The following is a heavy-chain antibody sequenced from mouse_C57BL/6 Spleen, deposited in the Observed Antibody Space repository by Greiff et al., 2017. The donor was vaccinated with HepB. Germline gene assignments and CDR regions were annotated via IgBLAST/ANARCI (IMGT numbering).Heavy chain of an antibody. Sequence: EVMLVESGGGLVQPKGSLKLSCAASGFTFNTYAMHWVRQAPGKGLEWVARISSKSSKYATYYAVSVKDRITISRDESQSKLYLQMNNLKTEDTAMYFCVSAHCSYWGQGTTLTVSS. CDR2: ISSKSSKYAT. V-gene: IGHV10-3*01. CDR3: VSAHCSY. J-gene: IGHJ2*01. CDR1: GFTFNTYA.